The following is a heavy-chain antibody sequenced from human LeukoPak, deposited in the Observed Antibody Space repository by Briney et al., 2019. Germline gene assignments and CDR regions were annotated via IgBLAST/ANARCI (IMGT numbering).Heavy chain of an antibody. CDR1: GGSFSGYY. V-gene: IGHV4-34*01. CDR2: INHSGST. Sequence: TTSETLSLTCAVYGGSFSGYYWSWIRQPPGKGLEWIGEINHSGSTNYNPSLKSRVTISVDTSKNQFSLKLSSVAAADTAVYYCARRGYYGSGSYFFDYWGQGTLVTVSS. CDR3: ARRGYYGSGSYFFDY. D-gene: IGHD3-10*01. J-gene: IGHJ4*02.